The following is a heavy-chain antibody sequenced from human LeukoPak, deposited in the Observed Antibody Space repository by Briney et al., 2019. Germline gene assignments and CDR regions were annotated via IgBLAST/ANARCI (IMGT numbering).Heavy chain of an antibody. V-gene: IGHV4-59*01. Sequence: SETLSLTCSVSGGFNTHYYWSWIRQPPGKGLEWIGYFYHSGSTNYNPSLKSRVTISVDTSKNQFSLKLSSVTAADTAVYYCARALKTPHYYDSGGYYLDYWGQGTLVTVSS. CDR2: FYHSGST. CDR1: GGFNTHYY. J-gene: IGHJ4*02. D-gene: IGHD3-22*01. CDR3: ARALKTPHYYDSGGYYLDY.